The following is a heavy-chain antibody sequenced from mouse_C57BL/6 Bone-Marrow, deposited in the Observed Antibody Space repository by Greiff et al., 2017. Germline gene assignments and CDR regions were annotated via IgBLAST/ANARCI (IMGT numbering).Heavy chain of an antibody. J-gene: IGHJ4*01. CDR2: IDPEDGDT. Sequence: VQLQQSGAELVRPGASVKLSCTASGFNIKDYYMHWVKQRPEQGLEWIGRIDPEDGDTEYAPKFQGKATMTADTSSNTAYLQLSSLTSEDTAVYYCTTKGPGWNYAMDYWGQGTSVTVSP. CDR1: GFNIKDYY. V-gene: IGHV14-1*01. CDR3: TTKGPGWNYAMDY. D-gene: IGHD3-1*01.